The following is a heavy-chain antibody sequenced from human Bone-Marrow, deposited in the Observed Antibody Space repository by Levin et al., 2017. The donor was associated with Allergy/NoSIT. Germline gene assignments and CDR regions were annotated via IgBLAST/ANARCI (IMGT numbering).Heavy chain of an antibody. J-gene: IGHJ5*02. CDR2: INPNSGGT. CDR1: GYTFTGYY. CDR3: ARRGCSSTSCYDWFDP. Sequence: ASVKVSCKASGYTFTGYYMHWVRQAPGQGLEWMGWINPNSGGTNYAQKFQGRVTMTRDTSISTAYMELSRLRSDDTAVYYCARRGCSSTSCYDWFDPWGQGTLVTVSS. V-gene: IGHV1-2*02. D-gene: IGHD2-2*01.